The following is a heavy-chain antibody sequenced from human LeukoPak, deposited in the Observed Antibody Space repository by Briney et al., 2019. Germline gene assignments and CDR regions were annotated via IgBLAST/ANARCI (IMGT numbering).Heavy chain of an antibody. V-gene: IGHV3-66*01. D-gene: IGHD6-13*01. CDR1: GFTVSSNY. CDR3: ARTSSWYSDY. CDR2: IYSGGST. Sequence: PGGSLRLSCAASGFTVSSNYMSWVRQAPGKGLEWVSVIYSGGSTYYADSVKGRFTISRDNSKNTLYLQMNSLRAEGTAVYYCARTSSWYSDYWGQGTLVTVSS. J-gene: IGHJ4*02.